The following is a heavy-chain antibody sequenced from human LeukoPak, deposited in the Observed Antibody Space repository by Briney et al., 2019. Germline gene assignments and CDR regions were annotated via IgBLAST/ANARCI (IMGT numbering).Heavy chain of an antibody. J-gene: IGHJ4*02. Sequence: PSETLSLTCAVSGYSISSGYYWGWIRQPPGKGLEWIGSIFLSGSTYYNPSLKSRVTISVDTSKDQFSLKLSSVTAADTAVYYCASSSEDYDFWSGYLNFDYWGQGTLVTVSS. D-gene: IGHD3-3*01. CDR1: GYSISSGYY. CDR3: ASSSEDYDFWSGYLNFDY. CDR2: IFLSGST. V-gene: IGHV4-38-2*01.